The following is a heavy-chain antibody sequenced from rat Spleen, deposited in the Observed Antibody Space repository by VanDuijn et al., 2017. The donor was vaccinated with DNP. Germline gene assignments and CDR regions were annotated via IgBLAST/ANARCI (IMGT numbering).Heavy chain of an antibody. CDR3: TTWGAY. J-gene: IGHJ2*01. CDR2: IINSGGTT. V-gene: IGHV5-25*01. Sequence: EVQLVESGGGLVQPGGSMKLSCGASGLTFSNADMAWVRQAPTKGLEWVASIINSGGTTYYRDSVKGRFTISRDNAKSTLYLQMDSLRSEDTATYYCTTWGAYWGQGVMVTVSS. CDR1: GLTFSNAD. D-gene: IGHD1-7*01.